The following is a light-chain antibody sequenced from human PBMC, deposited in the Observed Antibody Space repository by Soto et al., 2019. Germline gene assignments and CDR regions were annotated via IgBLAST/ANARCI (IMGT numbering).Light chain of an antibody. Sequence: EIVLTQSPGTLSLSPGERATLSCRASQSVSSSFLDWYQQKPGQAPRLLIYGASSRAAGIPDSFSGCGSGTDSTLTISRLEPEDFAVYYCQQYGNSPWTFGQGTKVEIK. CDR1: QSVSSSF. J-gene: IGKJ1*01. CDR3: QQYGNSPWT. CDR2: GAS. V-gene: IGKV3-20*01.